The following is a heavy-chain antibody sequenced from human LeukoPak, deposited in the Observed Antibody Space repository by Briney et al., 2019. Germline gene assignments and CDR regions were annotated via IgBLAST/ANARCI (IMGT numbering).Heavy chain of an antibody. CDR3: VSLARDY. D-gene: IGHD3-3*02. CDR2: IHNDGST. V-gene: IGHV3-53*01. Sequence: PGGSLRLSCAASGFIVSNTYMTWVRQAPGKGLEWVPVIHNDGSTYYADSVKGRFTISRDNSKNMLFLRMNSLRVEDTAVYFCVSLARDYWGQGTLVSVSS. CDR1: GFIVSNTY. J-gene: IGHJ4*02.